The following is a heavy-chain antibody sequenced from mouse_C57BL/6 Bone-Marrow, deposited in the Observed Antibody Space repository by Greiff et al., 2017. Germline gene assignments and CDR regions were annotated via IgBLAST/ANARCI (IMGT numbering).Heavy chain of an antibody. CDR2: ISSGGSYT. D-gene: IGHD2-5*01. Sequence: EVKLVESGGDLVKPGGSLKLSCAASGFTFSSYGMSWVRQTPDKRLEWVATISSGGSYTYYPDSVKGRFTISRDNAKNTLYLQMSSLKSEDTAMYYCASPAYYSNYNYAMDYWGQGTSVTVSS. J-gene: IGHJ4*01. CDR3: ASPAYYSNYNYAMDY. CDR1: GFTFSSYG. V-gene: IGHV5-6*01.